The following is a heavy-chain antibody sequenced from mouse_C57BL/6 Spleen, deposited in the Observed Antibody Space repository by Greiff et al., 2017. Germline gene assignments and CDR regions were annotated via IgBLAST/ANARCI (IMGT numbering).Heavy chain of an antibody. CDR3: AGFDDYDWYFYV. J-gene: IGHJ1*03. CDR2: INPGSGGT. Sequence: QVQLKQSGAELVRPGTSVKVSCKASGYAFTNYLIEWVKQRPGQGLEWIGVINPGSGGTNYNEKFKGKATLTADKSSSTAYMQLSSLTSEDSAVYFCAGFDDYDWYFYVWGTGTTVTASS. D-gene: IGHD2-4*01. CDR1: GYAFTNYL. V-gene: IGHV1-54*01.